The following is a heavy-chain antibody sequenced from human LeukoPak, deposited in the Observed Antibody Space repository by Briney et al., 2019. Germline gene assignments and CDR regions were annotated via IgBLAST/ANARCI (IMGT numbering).Heavy chain of an antibody. CDR2: IYYSGST. J-gene: IGHJ3*02. Sequence: SQTLSLTCSVSGGSISSGGHYWSWIRQHPGKGLEWIGYIYYSGSTYYNPSLKSRVTISVDTSKNQFSLKLSSVTAADTAVYYCARAYGADDAFDIWGQGTMVTVSS. D-gene: IGHD4-17*01. CDR1: GGSISSGGHY. V-gene: IGHV4-31*03. CDR3: ARAYGADDAFDI.